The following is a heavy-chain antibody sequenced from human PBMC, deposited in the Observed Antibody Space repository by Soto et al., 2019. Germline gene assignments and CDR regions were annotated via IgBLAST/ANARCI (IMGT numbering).Heavy chain of an antibody. CDR1: GFTFSSYA. CDR3: AKVRSRAVAGTRVAWYFDL. V-gene: IGHV3-23*01. CDR2: ISGSGGST. D-gene: IGHD6-19*01. J-gene: IGHJ2*01. Sequence: GGSLRLSCAASGFTFSSYAMSWVRQAPGKGLEWVSAISGSGGSTYYADSVKGRFTISRDNSKNTLYLQMNSLRAEDTAVYYCAKVRSRAVAGTRVAWYFDLWGRGTLVTVSS.